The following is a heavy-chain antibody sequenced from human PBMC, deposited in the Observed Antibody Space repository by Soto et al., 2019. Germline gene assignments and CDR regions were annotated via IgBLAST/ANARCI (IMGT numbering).Heavy chain of an antibody. V-gene: IGHV3-21*01. Sequence: GGSLILSCAASGFTFSSYSRNWVRQAPGKGLEWVSSISSSSSYIYYADSVKGRFTISRDNAKNSLYLQMNSLRAEDTAVYYCARDTGIAGFDYWGQGTLVTVSS. CDR2: ISSSSSYI. CDR3: ARDTGIAGFDY. D-gene: IGHD6-13*01. J-gene: IGHJ4*02. CDR1: GFTFSSYS.